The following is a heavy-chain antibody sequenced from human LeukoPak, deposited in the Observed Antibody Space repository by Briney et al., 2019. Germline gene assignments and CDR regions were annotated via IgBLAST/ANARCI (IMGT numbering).Heavy chain of an antibody. Sequence: PSETLSLTCTVSGGSLSSGDYYWRWIRQPPGKGLEWVGYIYYSGSTYYNPSLKSRVTISVDTSKNQFSLKLSSVTAADTAVYYCARVGQLGGYGMDVWGQGTTVTVSS. J-gene: IGHJ6*02. D-gene: IGHD5-18*01. CDR1: GGSLSSGDYY. CDR3: ARVGQLGGYGMDV. CDR2: IYYSGST. V-gene: IGHV4-30-4*01.